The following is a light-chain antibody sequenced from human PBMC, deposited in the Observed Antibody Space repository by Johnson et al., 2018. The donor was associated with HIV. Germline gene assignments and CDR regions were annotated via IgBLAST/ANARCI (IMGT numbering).Light chain of an antibody. V-gene: IGLV1-51*01. CDR1: SSNIGNNY. J-gene: IGLJ1*01. CDR2: DNN. CDR3: GTWDSSLSAGV. Sequence: QSVLTQPPSVSAAPGQKVTISCSGSSSNIGNNYVSWYQQLPGTAPKLLIYDNNKRPSGIPDRFSGSKSGTSATLGITGLQTGDEADYYCGTWDSSLSAGVCETGPKCPVL.